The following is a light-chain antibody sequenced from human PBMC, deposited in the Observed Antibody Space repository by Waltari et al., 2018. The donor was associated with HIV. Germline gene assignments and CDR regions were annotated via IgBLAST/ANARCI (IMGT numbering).Light chain of an antibody. V-gene: IGLV2-11*01. Sequence: QSALTQPRSVSGSPVQSVTISCTGTSSDVGDYNSVPWYQQHPGKAPKLMIYDVSKWPSGVPDRFSGSKSGNTASLTISGLQAEDEADYYCCSYAGTYTYVFGTGTKVTVL. CDR3: CSYAGTYTYV. J-gene: IGLJ1*01. CDR2: DVS. CDR1: SSDVGDYNS.